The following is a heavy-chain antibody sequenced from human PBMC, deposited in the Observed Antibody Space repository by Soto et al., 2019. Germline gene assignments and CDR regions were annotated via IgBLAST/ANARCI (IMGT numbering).Heavy chain of an antibody. CDR2: INHSGST. V-gene: IGHV4-34*01. CDR1: GGSFSGYY. D-gene: IGHD6-13*01. CDR3: ARVKAAARVYYYYYGMDV. Sequence: SETLSLTCAVYGGSFSGYYWRWIPQPPGKGLEWIGEINHSGSTNYNPSLKSRVTISVDTSKNQFSLKLSSVTAADTAVYYCARVKAAARVYYYYYGMDVWGQGTTVT. J-gene: IGHJ6*02.